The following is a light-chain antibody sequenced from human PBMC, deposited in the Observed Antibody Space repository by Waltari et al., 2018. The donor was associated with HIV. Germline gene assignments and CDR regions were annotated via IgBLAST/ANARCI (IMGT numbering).Light chain of an antibody. V-gene: IGLV1-47*01. CDR2: RTN. CDR1: SSHIGSNY. CDR3: AAWDDGLSGPV. J-gene: IGLJ3*02. Sequence: QSVLTQPPSASGTPGQRVTISCSGSSSHIGSNYVYWYQQLPGTAPKPLIYRTNQRPSGVPDRFSGSKSGTSASLAITGLRSEDEADYYCAAWDDGLSGPVFGGGTKLTVI.